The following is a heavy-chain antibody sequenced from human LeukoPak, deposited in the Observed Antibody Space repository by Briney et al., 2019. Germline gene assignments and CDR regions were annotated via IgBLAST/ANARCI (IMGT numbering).Heavy chain of an antibody. CDR1: GFAFSTYT. J-gene: IGHJ4*02. CDR2: ITSSSIFI. Sequence: GGSLRLSCAASGFAFSTYTMNWVRQAPGKGLEWVSSITSSSIFIYYADSVKGRFTMSRDNVKNSLYLQMNSLRAEDTAVYYCARDKGSYDSDYWGQGTLVTVSS. D-gene: IGHD3-16*01. CDR3: ARDKGSYDSDY. V-gene: IGHV3-21*01.